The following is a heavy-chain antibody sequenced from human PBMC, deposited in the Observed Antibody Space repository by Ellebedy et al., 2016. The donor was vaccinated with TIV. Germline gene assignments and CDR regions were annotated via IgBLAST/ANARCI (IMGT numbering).Heavy chain of an antibody. V-gene: IGHV3-9*01. CDR3: ARSYYGSGSPDY. J-gene: IGHJ4*02. CDR1: GFKFGDYY. Sequence: SLKISCAASGFKFGDYYMYWVRQAPGKGLEWVSGISKNSGSVGYADPVKGRFTISRDNATNSLYLQMNSLRGEDTALYYCARSYYGSGSPDYWGQGTLVTVSS. CDR2: ISKNSGSV. D-gene: IGHD3-10*01.